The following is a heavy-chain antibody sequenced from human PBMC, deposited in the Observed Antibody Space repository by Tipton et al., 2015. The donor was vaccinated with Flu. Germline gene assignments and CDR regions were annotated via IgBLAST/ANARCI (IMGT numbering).Heavy chain of an antibody. J-gene: IGHJ4*02. Sequence: TLSLTCTVSGDSISSGTHYWSWIRQPAGKGLEWIGRIYTSGSTNYNPSLKTRVTISVDTSKNQFSLKLSSVTAADTAVYYCARVWSSFVATASLDYWGRGTLVTVSS. CDR1: GDSISSGTHY. V-gene: IGHV4-61*02. D-gene: IGHD1-1*01. CDR2: IYTSGST. CDR3: ARVWSSFVATASLDY.